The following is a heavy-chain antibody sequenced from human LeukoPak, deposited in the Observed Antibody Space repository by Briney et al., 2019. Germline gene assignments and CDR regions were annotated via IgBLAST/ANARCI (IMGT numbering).Heavy chain of an antibody. V-gene: IGHV3-23*01. CDR1: GFTFSSYA. Sequence: GGSLRLSCAASGFTFSSYAMSWVRQAPGKGLEWVSAISGSGGSTYYADSVKGRFTISRDNSKNTLYLQMNSLRAEDTAVYYCAKDLGGDTIFGVVISFFDYWGQGTLVTVSS. CDR2: ISGSGGST. CDR3: AKDLGGDTIFGVVISFFDY. J-gene: IGHJ4*02. D-gene: IGHD3-3*01.